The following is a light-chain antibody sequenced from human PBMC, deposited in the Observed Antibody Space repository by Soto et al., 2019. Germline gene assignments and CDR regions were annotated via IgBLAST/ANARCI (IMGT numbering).Light chain of an antibody. J-gene: IGLJ1*01. CDR1: SSDVGAYNF. V-gene: IGLV2-14*01. CDR3: SSFTSSSTYV. CDR2: DVS. Sequence: QSALTQPASVSGSPGQSITISCTGTSSDVGAYNFVSWFQQHPGKAPQLMIYDVSNRPSGVSNRFSGSKSGNTASLTISGLQAEDEADYYCSSFTSSSTYVFGTGTKVTVL.